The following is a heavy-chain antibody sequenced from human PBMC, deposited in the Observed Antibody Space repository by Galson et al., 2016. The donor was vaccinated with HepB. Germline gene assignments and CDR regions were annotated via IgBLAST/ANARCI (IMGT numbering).Heavy chain of an antibody. CDR1: GFTFNTYT. D-gene: IGHD5-24*01. CDR2: IGSSGFYI. V-gene: IGHV3-21*01. Sequence: SLRLSCAASGFTFNTYTMIWVRQAPGKGLEWVSSIGSSGFYIYYADSVKGRFTISRDNANNSLYLQLNSLRAEDTAVYYCARVVEMATINVRYHGMDVWGQGTTVTVSS. CDR3: ARVVEMATINVRYHGMDV. J-gene: IGHJ6*02.